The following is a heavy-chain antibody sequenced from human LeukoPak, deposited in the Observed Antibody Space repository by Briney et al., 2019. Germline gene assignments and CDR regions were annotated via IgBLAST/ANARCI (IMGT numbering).Heavy chain of an antibody. CDR1: GFTFSSYS. CDR3: ARDNHYYDSRAPDAFDI. CDR2: ISSSSSYI. J-gene: IGHJ3*02. D-gene: IGHD3-22*01. Sequence: GGSLRLSCAASGFTFSSYSMNWVRQAPGKGLEWVSSISSSSSYIYYADSVKGRFTISRDNAKNSLYLQMNSLRAEDTAAYYCARDNHYYDSRAPDAFDIWGQGTMVTVSS. V-gene: IGHV3-21*01.